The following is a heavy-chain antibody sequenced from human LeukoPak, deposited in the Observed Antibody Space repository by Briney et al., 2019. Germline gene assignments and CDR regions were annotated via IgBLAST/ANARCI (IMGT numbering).Heavy chain of an antibody. CDR3: ARLPELPGFGDY. CDR2: ISSISTYK. D-gene: IGHD3-10*01. V-gene: IGHV3-21*01. CDR1: GVTFSSYS. J-gene: IGHJ4*02. Sequence: GGSLRLSCAASGVTFSSYSMTWVRQAPGKGLEWVSSISSISTYKFYADSVKGRFTISRDDSENSLYLQMNSLRVEDTAVYSCARLPELPGFGDYWGQGTLVTVSS.